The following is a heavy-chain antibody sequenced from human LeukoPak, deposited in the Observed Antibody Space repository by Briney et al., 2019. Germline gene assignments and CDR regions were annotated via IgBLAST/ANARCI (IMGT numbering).Heavy chain of an antibody. Sequence: PGGSLRLSCAATGFTFSSYAMSWVRQAPGEGLEWVSAISGSGGSTYYADSVKGRFTISRDNSKNTLYLQMNSLRAEDTAVYYCAKGRIVGATTGGFDYWGQGTLVTVSS. CDR3: AKGRIVGATTGGFDY. CDR2: ISGSGGST. D-gene: IGHD1-26*01. V-gene: IGHV3-23*01. CDR1: GFTFSSYA. J-gene: IGHJ4*02.